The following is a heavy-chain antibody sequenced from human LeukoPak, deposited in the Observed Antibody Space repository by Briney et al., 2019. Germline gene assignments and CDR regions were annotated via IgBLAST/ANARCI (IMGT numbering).Heavy chain of an antibody. CDR3: AKESFRIVGATGLWN. CDR2: ITSTATHT. CDR1: GFTFSGHS. V-gene: IGHV3-23*01. Sequence: GGSLRLSCATSGFTFSGHSMSWVRQAPGKGLEWVSSITSTATHTYYADSVKGRFTISRDNSKNTLYLQMNSLRAEDTAVYYCAKESFRIVGATGLWNWGQGTLVTVSS. D-gene: IGHD1-26*01. J-gene: IGHJ4*02.